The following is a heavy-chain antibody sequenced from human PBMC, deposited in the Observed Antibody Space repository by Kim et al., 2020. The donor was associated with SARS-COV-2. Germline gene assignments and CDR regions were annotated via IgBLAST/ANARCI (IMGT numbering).Heavy chain of an antibody. J-gene: IGHJ4*02. V-gene: IGHV3-15*01. CDR3: IYYYDSSGGDAMGY. D-gene: IGHD3-22*01. Sequence: AAPVKGRFTISRDDSKNTLYLQMNSLKTEDTAVYYCIYYYDSSGGDAMGYWGQGTLVTVSS.